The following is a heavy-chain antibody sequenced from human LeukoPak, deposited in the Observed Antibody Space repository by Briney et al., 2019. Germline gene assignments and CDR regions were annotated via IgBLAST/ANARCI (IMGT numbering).Heavy chain of an antibody. CDR1: GFTVSSNY. D-gene: IGHD4-17*01. CDR3: ARDPGEYGDYDEI. Sequence: PGGSLRLSCAASGFTVSSNYMSWVRQAPGKGLEWVSVIYSGGSTYYADSVKGRFTISRDNSKNTLYLQMNSLRAEDTAVYYYARDPGEYGDYDEIWGQGTLVTVSS. J-gene: IGHJ4*02. V-gene: IGHV3-53*01. CDR2: IYSGGST.